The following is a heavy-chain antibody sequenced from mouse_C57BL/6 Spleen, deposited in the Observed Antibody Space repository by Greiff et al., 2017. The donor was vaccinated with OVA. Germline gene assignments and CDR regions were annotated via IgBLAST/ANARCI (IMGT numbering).Heavy chain of an antibody. D-gene: IGHD2-3*01. J-gene: IGHJ4*01. CDR1: GYAFSSYW. CDR3: ARSRWLPPYAMDD. V-gene: IGHV1-80*01. CDR2: IYPGDGDT. Sequence: VKLQESGAELVKPGASVKISCKASGYAFSSYWMNWVKQRPGKGLEWIGQIYPGDGDTTYNGKFKGKATLTADKSSSTAYMQLSSLTSEDSAVYFCARSRWLPPYAMDDWGQGTSVTVSS.